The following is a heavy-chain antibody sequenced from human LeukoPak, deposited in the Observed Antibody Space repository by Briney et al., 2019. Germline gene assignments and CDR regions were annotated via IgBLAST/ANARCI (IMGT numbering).Heavy chain of an antibody. CDR2: ISAYNGNT. V-gene: IGHV1-18*01. J-gene: IGHJ6*02. CDR3: ARVEARSGWHSYYVMDV. Sequence: ASVKVSCKASGYTFTNYGISWVRQAPGQGLEWMGWISAYNGNTNYAQKFQGRVTMTTDTSTSTAYMELRSLRSDDTAVYYCARVEARSGWHSYYVMDVWGQGTTVTVSS. D-gene: IGHD6-19*01. CDR1: GYTFTNYG.